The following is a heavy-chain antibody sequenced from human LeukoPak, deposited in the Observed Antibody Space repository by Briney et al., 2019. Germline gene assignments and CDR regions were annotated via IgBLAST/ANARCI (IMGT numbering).Heavy chain of an antibody. V-gene: IGHV4-39*01. CDR3: ARHPRYFDWLLSQPFDY. D-gene: IGHD3-9*01. CDR1: GGTISSSSYY. Sequence: SETLSLTCTVSGGTISSSSYYWCWIRQPPGKGLEWIGSIYYSGSTYYNPSLKSRVTISVDTSKNQFSLKLSSVTAADTAVYYCARHPRYFDWLLSQPFDYWGQGTLVTVSS. J-gene: IGHJ4*02. CDR2: IYYSGST.